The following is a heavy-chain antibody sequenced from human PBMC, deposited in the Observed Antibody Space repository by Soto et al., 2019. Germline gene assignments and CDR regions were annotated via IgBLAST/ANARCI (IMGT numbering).Heavy chain of an antibody. J-gene: IGHJ4*02. CDR1: GYTFSDHY. V-gene: IGHV3-11*01. CDR3: ASHYDMWSGYLSPVDY. D-gene: IGHD3-3*01. CDR2: IDTSGTKI. Sequence: GGSLRLSCAASGYTFSDHYMSWIRQAPGKGLEWISYIDTSGTKIYYADSVKGRFTITRDNAKNSLYLEMNSLRDEDTAVYYCASHYDMWSGYLSPVDYWGQGTLVTVSS.